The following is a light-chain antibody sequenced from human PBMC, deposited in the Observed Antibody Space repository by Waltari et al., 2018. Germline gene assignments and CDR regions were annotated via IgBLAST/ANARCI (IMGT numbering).Light chain of an antibody. V-gene: IGLV3-25*03. J-gene: IGLJ2*01. CDR2: KDT. Sequence: SYELTQPPPVSVSPGQTARITCSGNALPNRYAYWYQQKPGRAPKLLIYKDTGRPSRIPERFSGSTSGTTVTLTITGVQAEDESDYYCQSTDSSAVYVVFGGGTKLTVL. CDR1: ALPNRY. CDR3: QSTDSSAVYVV.